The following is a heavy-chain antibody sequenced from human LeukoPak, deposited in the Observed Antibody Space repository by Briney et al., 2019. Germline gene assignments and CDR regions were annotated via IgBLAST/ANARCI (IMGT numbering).Heavy chain of an antibody. V-gene: IGHV1-46*01. CDR3: ARGSVMTSDDYYDMDV. D-gene: IGHD2-21*02. Sequence: GASVEVSCKASGYTFTRYYMHWVRQAPGQGLEWMGIINPSGGSRTYAEQFQGRVTMTRDTSTSTGYMELSSLRSEDTAVYYCARGSVMTSDDYYDMDVWGQGTTVTVSS. CDR2: INPSGGSR. J-gene: IGHJ6*02. CDR1: GYTFTRYY.